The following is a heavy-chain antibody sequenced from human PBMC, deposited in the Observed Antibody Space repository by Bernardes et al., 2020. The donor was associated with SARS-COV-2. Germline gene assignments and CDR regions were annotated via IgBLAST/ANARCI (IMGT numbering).Heavy chain of an antibody. CDR1: GYSFTSHW. D-gene: IGHD6-6*01. CDR2: IYPDDSET. V-gene: IGHV5-51*01. Sequence: GESLKISCHDSGYSFTSHWIAWVRQMPGTGLEWMGMIYPDDSETRFSPSFQGRVTISADKSINTAYLQWTSLKASDTAMYYCATHSDSSERGAFDLWGQGTLVTVSS. CDR3: ATHSDSSERGAFDL. J-gene: IGHJ3*01.